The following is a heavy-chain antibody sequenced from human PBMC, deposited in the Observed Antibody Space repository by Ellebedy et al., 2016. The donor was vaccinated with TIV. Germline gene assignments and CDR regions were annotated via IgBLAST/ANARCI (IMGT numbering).Heavy chain of an antibody. CDR2: IFPAFGTV. Sequence: SVKVSXXSPGGTFSNSVITWVRQAPGQGLEWMGTIFPAFGTVQYAQEFQGRVTITAGRYTNIAYLDLSSLRSDDTAVYYCARANSGSYLYDSWGQGTLVTVSS. V-gene: IGHV1-69*06. CDR3: ARANSGSYLYDS. CDR1: GGTFSNSV. D-gene: IGHD1-26*01. J-gene: IGHJ4*02.